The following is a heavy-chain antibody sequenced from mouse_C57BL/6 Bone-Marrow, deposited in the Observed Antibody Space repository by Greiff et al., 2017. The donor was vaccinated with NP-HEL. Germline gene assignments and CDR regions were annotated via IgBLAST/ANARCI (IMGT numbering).Heavy chain of an antibody. J-gene: IGHJ3*01. CDR3: AGLRFAY. CDR1: GYTFTSYW. D-gene: IGHD2-4*01. Sequence: QVQLQQPGAELVRPGTSVKLSCKASGYTFTSYWMHWVKQRPGQGLEWIGVIDPSDSYTNYNQKFKGKATLTVDTSSSTAYMQLSSLTSEDSAVYYWAGLRFAYWGQGTLVTVSA. V-gene: IGHV1-59*01. CDR2: IDPSDSYT.